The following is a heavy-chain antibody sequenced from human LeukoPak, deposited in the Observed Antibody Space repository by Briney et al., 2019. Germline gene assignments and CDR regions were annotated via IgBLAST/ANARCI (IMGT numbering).Heavy chain of an antibody. CDR2: IYYSGST. Sequence: PSETLSLTCTVPGGSVSSGSYYWSWIRQPPGKGLEWIGYIYYSGSTNYNPSLKSRVTMSVDTSKNQFSLKLSSVTAADTAVYYCARADCSGGSCYAFDIWGQGTMVTVSS. J-gene: IGHJ3*02. V-gene: IGHV4-61*01. D-gene: IGHD2-15*01. CDR3: ARADCSGGSCYAFDI. CDR1: GGSVSSGSYY.